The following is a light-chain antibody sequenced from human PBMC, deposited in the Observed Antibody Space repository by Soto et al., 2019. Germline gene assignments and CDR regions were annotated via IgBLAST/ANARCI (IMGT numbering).Light chain of an antibody. CDR3: QQHNNYWT. V-gene: IGKV1-5*03. CDR1: QNINSD. Sequence: DVQMTQSPSTLSASVGDRVTITCRASQNINSDLAWYQQKPGKAPQLLIYRASSLESGVPSRFSGSGSGTEFTLTTTRPQPDDFATYYCQQHNNYWTFGHGTRVDIK. CDR2: RAS. J-gene: IGKJ1*01.